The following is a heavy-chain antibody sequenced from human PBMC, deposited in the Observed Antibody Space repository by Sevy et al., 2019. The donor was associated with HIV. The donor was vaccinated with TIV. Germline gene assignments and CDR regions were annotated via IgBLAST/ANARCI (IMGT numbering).Heavy chain of an antibody. V-gene: IGHV3-30-3*01. D-gene: IGHD3-16*01. CDR3: ARDPHAVPHWGSFDS. CDR2: ISKKGTNK. J-gene: IGHJ4*02. Sequence: GGSLRLSCEASGFTFTRYAFHWVRQAPGKGLEWVAVISKKGTNKYYIDSVKGRFTISRDNSRNTLFLQMERLRAEDTAMYFCARDPHAVPHWGSFDSWGQGTLVTVSS. CDR1: GFTFTRYA.